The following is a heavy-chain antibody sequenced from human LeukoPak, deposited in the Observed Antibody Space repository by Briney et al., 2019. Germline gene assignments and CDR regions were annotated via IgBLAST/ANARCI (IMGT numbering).Heavy chain of an antibody. CDR1: GGSISSSNW. Sequence: PSETLSLTCAVSGGSISSSNWWSWVRQPPGKGLEWIGEIYHSGSTNYNPSLKSRVTISVDKSKNQFSLKLSSVTAADTAVYYCASGSYSSGWYLLDYWGQGTRSPSPQ. CDR3: ASGSYSSGWYLLDY. CDR2: IYHSGST. V-gene: IGHV4-4*02. D-gene: IGHD6-19*01. J-gene: IGHJ4*02.